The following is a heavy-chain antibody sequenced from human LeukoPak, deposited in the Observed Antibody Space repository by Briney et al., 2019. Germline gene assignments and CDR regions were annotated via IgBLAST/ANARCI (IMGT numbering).Heavy chain of an antibody. CDR1: GYTFTSYG. J-gene: IGHJ4*02. V-gene: IGHV1-18*01. Sequence: ASVKVSCKASGYTFTSYGISWVRQAPGQGLEWMGWISAYNGNKNYAQKLQGRVTMTTDTSTSTAYMELRSLRSDDTAVYHCAREGPRAGSGWPFDYWGQGTLVTVSS. CDR3: AREGPRAGSGWPFDY. D-gene: IGHD6-19*01. CDR2: ISAYNGNK.